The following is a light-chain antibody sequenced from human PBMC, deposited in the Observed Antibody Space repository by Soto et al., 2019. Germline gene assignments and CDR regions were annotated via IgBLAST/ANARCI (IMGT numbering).Light chain of an antibody. V-gene: IGKV1-39*01. Sequence: DVRMTQSPSSLSASVGDTITITCRASRTINTYLNWFQQKPGEPPRLLIYGASTLHDGVPSRFSGSGSGAAFTLTISGLQPEDFASYHCQQTYSAISFGGGTK. CDR1: RTINTY. CDR2: GAS. J-gene: IGKJ4*01. CDR3: QQTYSAIS.